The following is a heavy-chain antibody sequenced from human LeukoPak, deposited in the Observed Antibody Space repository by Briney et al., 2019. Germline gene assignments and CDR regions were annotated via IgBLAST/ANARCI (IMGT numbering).Heavy chain of an antibody. CDR3: AKTKLDWLLFDF. V-gene: IGHV4-39*07. CDR1: GGSLSTSNYY. CDR2: IFHNGNA. J-gene: IGHJ4*02. Sequence: SETLSLTCSVSGGSLSTSNYYWVWLRQSPETGLEWIGSIFHNGNAFYSPSLQSRVTMSLDTSKSQFYLRLTSVTAADTALYYCAKTKLDWLLFDFWGQGILVTVAS. D-gene: IGHD3-9*01.